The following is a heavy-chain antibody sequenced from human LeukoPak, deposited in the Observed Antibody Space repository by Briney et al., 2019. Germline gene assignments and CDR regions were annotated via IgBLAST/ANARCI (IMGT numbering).Heavy chain of an antibody. J-gene: IGHJ4*02. D-gene: IGHD6-19*01. CDR3: TKDRYEQWLADY. V-gene: IGHV3-30*02. CDR1: GFTFSSSG. Sequence: PGGSLRLSCAASGFTFSSSGMHWVCQAPGEGGGWVEFTSTDGSNTYYAGFVNRRFNIYNNNSKNTLYLQVNSLRAEDTAVYCCTKDRYEQWLADYWGQGTLVTVSS. CDR2: TSTDGSNT.